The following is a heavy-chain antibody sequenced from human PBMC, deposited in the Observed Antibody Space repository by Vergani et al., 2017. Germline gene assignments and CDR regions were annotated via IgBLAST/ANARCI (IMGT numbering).Heavy chain of an antibody. V-gene: IGHV4-34*01. D-gene: IGHD2-2*01. CDR3: ARGVYCSSTSCYLTTGSRWFDP. J-gene: IGHJ5*02. Sequence: QVQLQQWGAGLLKPSETLSLTCAVYGGSFNSYYWNWIRQPTGKGLEWIGEINHSGSTNYNPSLKSRVTISVDTSKNQFSLKLSSVTAADTAVYYCARGVYCSSTSCYLTTGSRWFDPWGQGTLVTVSS. CDR1: GGSFNSYY. CDR2: INHSGST.